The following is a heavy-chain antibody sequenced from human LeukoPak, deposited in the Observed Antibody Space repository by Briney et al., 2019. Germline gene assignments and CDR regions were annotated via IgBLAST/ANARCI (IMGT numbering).Heavy chain of an antibody. CDR3: ARHRVHSSSWLSVSYYFDY. V-gene: IGHV4-34*01. CDR1: GGSFSGYY. D-gene: IGHD6-13*01. CDR2: TNHSGST. J-gene: IGHJ4*02. Sequence: PSETLSLTCAVYGGSFSGYYWSWIRQPPGKGLEWIGETNHSGSTNYNPSLKSRVTISVDTSKNQFSLKLSSVTAADTAVYYCARHRVHSSSWLSVSYYFDYWGQGTLVTVSS.